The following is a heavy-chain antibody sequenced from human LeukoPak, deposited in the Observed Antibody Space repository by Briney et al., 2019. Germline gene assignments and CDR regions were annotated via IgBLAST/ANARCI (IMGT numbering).Heavy chain of an antibody. Sequence: ASVKVSCKASGGTFSSYAISWVRQAPGQGLEWMGGIIPIFGTANYAQKFQGRVTITADESTSTAYMELSSLRSEDTAVYYCARDQKVGATPYFGMGVWGQGTTVTVSS. CDR2: IIPIFGTA. CDR3: ARDQKVGATPYFGMGV. D-gene: IGHD1-26*01. V-gene: IGHV1-69*13. J-gene: IGHJ6*02. CDR1: GGTFSSYA.